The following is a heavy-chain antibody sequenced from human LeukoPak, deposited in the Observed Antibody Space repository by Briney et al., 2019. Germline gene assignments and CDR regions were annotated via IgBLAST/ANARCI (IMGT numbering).Heavy chain of an antibody. J-gene: IGHJ5*02. D-gene: IGHD6-13*01. CDR3: AREGIAGNWFDP. Sequence: ASVKVSCKASGYTFTGYYMQWVRQAPGQGLEWMGWISPNSGATNYAQKFQGRVTMTRDTSVSTAYMELTRLRSDDTAVYDCAREGIAGNWFDPWGQGTLVTVSS. CDR1: GYTFTGYY. CDR2: ISPNSGAT. V-gene: IGHV1-2*02.